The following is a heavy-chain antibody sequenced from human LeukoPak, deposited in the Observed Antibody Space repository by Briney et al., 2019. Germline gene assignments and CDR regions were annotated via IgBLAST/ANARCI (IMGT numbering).Heavy chain of an antibody. D-gene: IGHD1-26*01. CDR2: ISSSSSTI. J-gene: IGHJ4*02. Sequence: PGGSLRLSCAASGFTFSSYSMNWVRQAPGKGLEWVSYISSSSSTIYYADSVKGRFTISRDNAKNSLYLQMNSLRAEDTAVYYCARVFFGVGATVPFDYWGQGTLVTVSS. CDR1: GFTFSSYS. CDR3: ARVFFGVGATVPFDY. V-gene: IGHV3-48*01.